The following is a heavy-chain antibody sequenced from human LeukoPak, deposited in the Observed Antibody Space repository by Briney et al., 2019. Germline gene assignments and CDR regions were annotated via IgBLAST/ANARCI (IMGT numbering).Heavy chain of an antibody. V-gene: IGHV4-4*07. CDR1: GGSISSYY. CDR3: ARGRLKYSSSSTSGGYYYYMDV. D-gene: IGHD6-6*01. J-gene: IGHJ6*03. CDR2: IYTSGST. Sequence: SETLSLTCTVSGGSISSYYWSWIRQPAGKGLEWIGRIYTSGSTNYNPSLKSRVTMSVDTSKNQFSLKLSSVTAADTAVYYCARGRLKYSSSSTSGGYYYYMDVWGKGTTVTVSS.